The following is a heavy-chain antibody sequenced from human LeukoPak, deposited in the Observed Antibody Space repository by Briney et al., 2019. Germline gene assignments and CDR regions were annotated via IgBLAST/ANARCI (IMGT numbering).Heavy chain of an antibody. Sequence: ETLSLTCTVSGGSISSTTWWTWVRQPPGKGLEWVANIKEDGSDKYYVDSVKGRFIISRDNAKNSLYLQMNSLRAEDTALYYCARDTEIITHMGGYYYYMDVWGKGTTVTVSS. CDR1: GGSISSTTW. V-gene: IGHV3-7*03. J-gene: IGHJ6*03. CDR3: ARDTEIITHMGGYYYYMDV. D-gene: IGHD1-26*01. CDR2: IKEDGSDK.